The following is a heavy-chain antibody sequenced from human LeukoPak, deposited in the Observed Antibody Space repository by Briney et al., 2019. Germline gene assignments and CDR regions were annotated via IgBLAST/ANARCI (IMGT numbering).Heavy chain of an antibody. V-gene: IGHV4-39*07. D-gene: IGHD1/OR15-1a*01. J-gene: IGHJ6*03. CDR1: GGSISSSPYY. Sequence: SETLSLTCTVSGGSISSSPYYWGWIRQPPGKGLEWIGSIYYSGTTHYNPSLESRVTISVDTSKNQFSLKLASVTAADTAIYYCASNNDYYYYYYMDVWGKGTTVTVSS. CDR2: IYYSGTT. CDR3: ASNNDYYYYYYMDV.